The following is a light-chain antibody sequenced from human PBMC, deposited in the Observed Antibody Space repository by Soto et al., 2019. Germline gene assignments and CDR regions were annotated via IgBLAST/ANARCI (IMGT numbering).Light chain of an antibody. CDR3: SSYAGSTNFYV. CDR1: SSDVGSYNY. V-gene: IGLV2-8*01. Sequence: QSVLTQPPSASGSPGQSVTISCTGISSDVGSYNYVSWFRQHPDEAPKLIIYEVSQRPSGVPDRFSGSKSGNTASLTVSGLQAEDEADYYCSSYAGSTNFYVFGTGTKVTVL. CDR2: EVS. J-gene: IGLJ1*01.